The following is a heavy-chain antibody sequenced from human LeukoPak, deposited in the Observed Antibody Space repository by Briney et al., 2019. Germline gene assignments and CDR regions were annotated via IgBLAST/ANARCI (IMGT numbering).Heavy chain of an antibody. V-gene: IGHV3-7*01. CDR2: TQKDGSEK. J-gene: IGHJ4*02. CDR1: GFTFSSYW. D-gene: IGHD3-22*01. Sequence: PGGSLRLSCAAAGFTFSSYWMRWVRQAPGKLLEWVANTQKDGSEKEYVGSVKGRFTISRDNAKNSLYLQMNSLRVEDTAVYYCVRVDSSGYYYELSFGYWGQGTLVNVSS. CDR3: VRVDSSGYYYELSFGY.